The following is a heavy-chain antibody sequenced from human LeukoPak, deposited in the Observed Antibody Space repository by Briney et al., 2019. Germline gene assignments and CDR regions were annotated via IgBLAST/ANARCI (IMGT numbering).Heavy chain of an antibody. CDR2: VYYTGST. J-gene: IGHJ5*02. D-gene: IGHD5-24*01. CDR3: ARQLGDGYNLVYWFDP. CDR1: GGSITSGGYF. V-gene: IGHV4-39*01. Sequence: PSETLSLTCTVSGGSITSGGYFWGWIRQPPGKGLEWIGSVYYTGSTQDNPSLKGRVTISEDTSKNQFSLKLTSVTAEDTAVYYCARQLGDGYNLVYWFDPWGQGTLVTVSS.